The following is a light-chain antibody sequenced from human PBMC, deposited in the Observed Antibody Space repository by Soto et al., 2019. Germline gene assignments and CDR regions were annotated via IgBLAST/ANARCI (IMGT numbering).Light chain of an antibody. V-gene: IGLV2-14*01. CDR1: SSDVGGYNY. Sequence: QSALTQPASVSGSPGQSITISCTGTSSDVGGYNYVSWYQQHPGKAPKLMIYDVSNRPSGVSNRFSGSKSGNTASLTISGLQAEDEADYYCSSYTSGSVYVFGTGTQLTVL. CDR2: DVS. CDR3: SSYTSGSVYV. J-gene: IGLJ1*01.